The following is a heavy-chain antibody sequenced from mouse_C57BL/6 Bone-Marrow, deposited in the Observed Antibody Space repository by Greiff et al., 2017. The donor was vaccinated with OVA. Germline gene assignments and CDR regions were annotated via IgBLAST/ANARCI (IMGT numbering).Heavy chain of an antibody. J-gene: IGHJ3*01. V-gene: IGHV1-50*01. CDR2: IDPSDSYT. Sequence: QVQLQQPGAELVKPGASVKLSCKASGYTFTSYWMQWVKQRPGQGLEWIGEIDPSDSYTNYNQKFKGKATLTVDTSSSTAYMQLSSLTSEDSAVYYCAREGVRLRFAYWGQGTLVTVSA. CDR3: AREGVRLRFAY. CDR1: GYTFTSYW. D-gene: IGHD2-2*01.